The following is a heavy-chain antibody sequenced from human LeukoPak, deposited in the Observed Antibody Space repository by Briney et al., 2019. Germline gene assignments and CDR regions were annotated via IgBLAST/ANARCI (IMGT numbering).Heavy chain of an antibody. D-gene: IGHD3-22*01. CDR3: ARDPSTNYDSSGQISPGY. J-gene: IGHJ4*02. V-gene: IGHV3-53*01. Sequence: GGSLRLSCAASGFTVSSNYMSWVRQAPGKGLEWVSVIYSGGSTYYADSVKGRFTISRDNSKNTLYLQMNSLRAEDTAVYYCARDPSTNYDSSGQISPGYWGQGTLVTVSS. CDR1: GFTVSSNY. CDR2: IYSGGST.